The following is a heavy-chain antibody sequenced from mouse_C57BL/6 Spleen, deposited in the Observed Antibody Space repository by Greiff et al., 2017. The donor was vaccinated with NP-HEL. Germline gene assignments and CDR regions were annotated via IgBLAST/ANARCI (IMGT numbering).Heavy chain of an antibody. J-gene: IGHJ1*03. CDR3: ASLYSNYGGWYFDV. Sequence: EVKLQESGGGLVKPGGSLKLSCAASGFTFSSYALSWVRQTPEKRLEWVATISDGGSYTYYPDNVKGRFTISRDNAKNNLYLQMSHLKSEDTAMYYCASLYSNYGGWYFDVWGTGTTVTVSS. D-gene: IGHD2-5*01. V-gene: IGHV5-4*03. CDR2: ISDGGSYT. CDR1: GFTFSSYA.